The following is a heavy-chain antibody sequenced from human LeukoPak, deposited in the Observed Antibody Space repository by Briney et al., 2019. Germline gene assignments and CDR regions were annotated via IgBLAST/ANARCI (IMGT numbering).Heavy chain of an antibody. CDR3: ARGGGGLAY. CDR2: INPNSGGT. D-gene: IGHD2-15*01. J-gene: IGHJ4*02. CDR1: GYTFTSYA. Sequence: GASVKVSCKASGYTFTSYAMNWVRQAPGQGLEWMGWINPNSGGTNYAQKFQGRVTMTRDTSISTAYMELTSLTSDDTAVYFCARGGGGLAYWGPGTLVTVSS. V-gene: IGHV1-2*02.